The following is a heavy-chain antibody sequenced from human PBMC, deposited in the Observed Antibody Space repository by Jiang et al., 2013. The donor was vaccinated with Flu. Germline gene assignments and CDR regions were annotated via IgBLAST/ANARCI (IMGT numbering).Heavy chain of an antibody. CDR1: GFTFSSYS. CDR3: ARDSRRLLWFGEGSHYYYYGMDV. J-gene: IGHJ6*02. CDR2: ISSSSSYI. Sequence: VQLVESGGGLVKPGGSLRLSRAASGFTFSSYSMNWVRQAPGKGLEWVSSISSSSSYIYYADSVKGRFTISRDNAKNSLYLQMNSLRAEDTAVYYCARDSRRLLWFGEGSHYYYYGMDVWGQGTTVTVSS. D-gene: IGHD3-10*01. V-gene: IGHV3-21*01.